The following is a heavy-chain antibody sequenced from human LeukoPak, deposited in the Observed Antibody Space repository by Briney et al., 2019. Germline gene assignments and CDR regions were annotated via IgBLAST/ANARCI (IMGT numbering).Heavy chain of an antibody. CDR1: GYTFTNYA. CDR3: ARVKRAVTSTGEAFDI. D-gene: IGHD6-19*01. J-gene: IGHJ3*02. Sequence: ALVKVSCKASGYTFTNYAMNWVRQAPGQGLEWMGWINTNTGIPTYAQGFTGRFVFSLDTSVSTAYLQISSLKAADTALYFCARVKRAVTSTGEAFDIWGLGTKVTVSS. CDR2: INTNTGIP. V-gene: IGHV7-4-1*02.